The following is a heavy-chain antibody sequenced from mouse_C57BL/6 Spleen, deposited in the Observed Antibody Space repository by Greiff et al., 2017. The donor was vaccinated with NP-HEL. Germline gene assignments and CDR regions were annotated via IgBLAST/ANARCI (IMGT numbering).Heavy chain of an antibody. Sequence: VQLQQSGPELVKPGASVKISCKASGYAFSSSWMNWVKHRPGKGLEWIGRIYPGDGDTNYNGKFKGKATLTADKSSSTAYMQLSSLTSEDSAVYFCARSGDGYYPAWFAYWGQGTLVTVSA. CDR2: IYPGDGDT. V-gene: IGHV1-82*01. J-gene: IGHJ3*01. CDR3: ARSGDGYYPAWFAY. D-gene: IGHD2-3*01. CDR1: GYAFSSSW.